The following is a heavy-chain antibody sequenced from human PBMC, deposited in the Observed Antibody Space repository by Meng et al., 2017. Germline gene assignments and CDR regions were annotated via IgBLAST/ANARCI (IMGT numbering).Heavy chain of an antibody. CDR2: NSAYNGNA. CDR3: ASRPSRQSSGYYGLGDY. Sequence: AAVKVSCKAAAYTFTSYGSSWVRQAPGQGLEWMGWNSAYNGNANYAQKLQGSVTMTTDTSTSTAYMELRSMRSDDTAVYYCASRPSRQSSGYYGLGDYWGQGTRVTVSS. CDR1: AYTFTSYG. J-gene: IGHJ4*02. D-gene: IGHD3-22*01. V-gene: IGHV1-18*01.